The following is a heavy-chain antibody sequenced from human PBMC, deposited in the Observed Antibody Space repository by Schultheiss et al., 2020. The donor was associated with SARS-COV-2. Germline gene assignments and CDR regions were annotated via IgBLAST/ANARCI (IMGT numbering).Heavy chain of an antibody. J-gene: IGHJ4*02. Sequence: GGSLRLSCAASGFTFSSYEMNWVRQAPGKGLEWVSYISSSYSTIYYADSVKGRFTISRDNAKNSLYLQMNSLRVDDTAVYYCARGALNDYGDYPYYFDYWGQGTLVTVSS. CDR2: ISSSYSTI. CDR1: GFTFSSYE. V-gene: IGHV3-48*03. D-gene: IGHD4-17*01. CDR3: ARGALNDYGDYPYYFDY.